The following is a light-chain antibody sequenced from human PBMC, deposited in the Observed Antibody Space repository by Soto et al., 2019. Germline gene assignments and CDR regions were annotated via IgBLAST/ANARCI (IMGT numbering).Light chain of an antibody. Sequence: EIVLTQSPGTLSLSPGERATLSCRASQSVSSSYLAWYQQKPGQAPRVLIHGASSRATGIPDRFSGSGSGTDFTLTSRLEPEDFAVYFCQQYGNPPPNAFGQGTKVEIK. CDR1: QSVSSSY. CDR2: GAS. J-gene: IGKJ2*01. CDR3: QQYGNPPPNA. V-gene: IGKV3-20*01.